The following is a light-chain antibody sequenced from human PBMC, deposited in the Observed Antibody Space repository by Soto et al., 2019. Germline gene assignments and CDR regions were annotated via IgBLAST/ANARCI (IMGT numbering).Light chain of an antibody. V-gene: IGLV1-40*01. CDR1: SSNIGAGYD. J-gene: IGLJ1*01. CDR3: QSYDSSLSGYV. Sequence: LLTQPPSVSGAPGQRVTISCTGSSSNIGAGYDVHWYQQLPGTAPKLLIYGNSNRPSGVPDRFSGSKSGTSASLAITGLQAEDEADYYCQSYDSSLSGYVFGTGTKGTVL. CDR2: GNS.